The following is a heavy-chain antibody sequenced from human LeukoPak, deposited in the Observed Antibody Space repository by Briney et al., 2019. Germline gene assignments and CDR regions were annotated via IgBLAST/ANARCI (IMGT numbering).Heavy chain of an antibody. CDR3: ATEVVTMVRGVSGPFDY. J-gene: IGHJ4*02. V-gene: IGHV1-2*02. Sequence: ASVKVSCKASGYTFTGYYMHWVRQAPGQGLEWMGWINPNSGGTNYAQKFQGRVTMTRDTSISTAYMELSRLRSDDTAVYYCATEVVTMVRGVSGPFDYWGQGTLVTVSS. CDR2: INPNSGGT. D-gene: IGHD3-10*01. CDR1: GYTFTGYY.